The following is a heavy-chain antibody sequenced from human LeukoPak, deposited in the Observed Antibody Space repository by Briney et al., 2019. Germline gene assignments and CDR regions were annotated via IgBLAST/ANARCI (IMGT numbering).Heavy chain of an antibody. J-gene: IGHJ5*02. V-gene: IGHV1-18*01. CDR1: GYTFTSYG. CDR2: ISAYNGNT. Sequence: GASVKVSCKXSGYTFTSYGISWVRQAPGQGLEWMGWISAYNGNTNYSKKPQGGVPMTTDTSTSTAYVELRSVRSDDPAVYYCASGPLGEMATPVWFDPWGQGTLVTVSS. D-gene: IGHD5-24*01. CDR3: ASGPLGEMATPVWFDP.